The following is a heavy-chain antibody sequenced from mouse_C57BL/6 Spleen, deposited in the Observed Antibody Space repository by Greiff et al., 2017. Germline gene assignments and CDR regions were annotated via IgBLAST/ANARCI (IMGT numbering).Heavy chain of an antibody. Sequence: DVKLQESGPGLVKPSQSLSLTCSVTGYSITSGYYWNWIRQFPGNKLEWMGYISYDGSNNYNPSLKNRISITRDTSKNQFFLKLNSVTTEDTATYYCARNSPLYAMDYWGQGTSVTVSS. V-gene: IGHV3-6*01. D-gene: IGHD3-1*01. CDR1: GYSITSGYY. J-gene: IGHJ4*01. CDR3: ARNSPLYAMDY. CDR2: ISYDGSN.